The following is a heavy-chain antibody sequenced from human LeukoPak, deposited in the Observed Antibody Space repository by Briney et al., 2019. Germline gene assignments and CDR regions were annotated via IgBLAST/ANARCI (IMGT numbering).Heavy chain of an antibody. CDR2: IYTSGST. Sequence: NPSETLSLTCTVSGGSISSYYWSWIRQPPGKGLEWIGYIYTSGSTNYNPSLKSRVTISVDTSKNQFSLKLSSVTAEDTAVYYCASGSWPNYYYYYMDVWGKGTTVTVSS. D-gene: IGHD6-13*01. V-gene: IGHV4-4*09. CDR3: ASGSWPNYYYYYMDV. J-gene: IGHJ6*03. CDR1: GGSISSYY.